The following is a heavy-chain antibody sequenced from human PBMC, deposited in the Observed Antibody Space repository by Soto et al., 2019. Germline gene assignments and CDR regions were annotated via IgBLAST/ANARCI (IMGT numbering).Heavy chain of an antibody. V-gene: IGHV5-51*01. CDR1: GYSFTSYW. CDR2: IYPGDSDT. J-gene: IGHJ5*02. CDR3: ARPYGSGTYYPWFVP. D-gene: IGHD3-10*01. Sequence: GESLKVSCKGSGYSFTSYWIGWVRQIPGKGLECMGIIYPGDSDTRYSPSFQGQVTISADKSISTAYLQWSSLKASDTAMYYCARPYGSGTYYPWFVPWGQGTLVTVSS.